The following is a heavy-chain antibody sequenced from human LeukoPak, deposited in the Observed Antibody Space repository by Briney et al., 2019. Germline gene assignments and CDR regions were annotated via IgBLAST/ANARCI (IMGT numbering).Heavy chain of an antibody. D-gene: IGHD2-2*01. J-gene: IGHJ1*01. V-gene: IGHV1-2*06. CDR1: GYTFIGYY. CDR3: ARVIQLPKEYFQH. Sequence: ASVKVSCRASGYTFIGYYMHWVRQAPGQGLEWMGRINPNSGGTNYAQKFQGRVTMTRDTSISTAYMELSSLRSEDTAVYYCARVIQLPKEYFQHWGQGTLVTVSS. CDR2: INPNSGGT.